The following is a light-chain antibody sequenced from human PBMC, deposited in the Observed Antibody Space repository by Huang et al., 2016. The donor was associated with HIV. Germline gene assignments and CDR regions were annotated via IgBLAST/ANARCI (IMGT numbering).Light chain of an antibody. J-gene: IGKJ4*01. Sequence: EIVMTQSPATMSVSPGERATLSCRASQSVSSNLAWYQQKPGQAPGLLIFGASTRATGIPARFSSSGSGTEFTLTISSLQSEDFTVYYCQQYSDWPPLTFGGGTKVEIK. CDR2: GAS. CDR1: QSVSSN. V-gene: IGKV3-15*01. CDR3: QQYSDWPPLT.